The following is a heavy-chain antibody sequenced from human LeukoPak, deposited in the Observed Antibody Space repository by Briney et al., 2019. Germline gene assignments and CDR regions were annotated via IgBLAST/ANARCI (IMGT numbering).Heavy chain of an antibody. CDR3: ARGKSGSGSYSPYYFDY. CDR1: GGTFSSYA. Sequence: ASVKVSCKAYGGTFSSYAISWVRQAPGQGLEWMGGIIPIFGTANYAQKFQGRVTITADESTSTAYMELSSLRSEDTDVYYCARGKSGSGSYSPYYFDYWGQGTLVTVSS. D-gene: IGHD3-10*01. V-gene: IGHV1-69*01. CDR2: IIPIFGTA. J-gene: IGHJ4*02.